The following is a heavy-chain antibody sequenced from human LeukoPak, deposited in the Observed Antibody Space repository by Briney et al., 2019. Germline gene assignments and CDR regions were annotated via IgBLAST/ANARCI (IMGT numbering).Heavy chain of an antibody. CDR2: ISGGGGST. V-gene: IGHV3-23*01. Sequence: GGSLRLSCAASGFTFSSYAMSWVRQAPGKGLGWVSAISGGGGSTHYADSVKGRFTISRDNSKNTLYLQMSSLRAGDTAVYYCAKSSYYDSSGYYREYYFDYWGQGTLVTVSS. CDR1: GFTFSSYA. D-gene: IGHD3-22*01. J-gene: IGHJ4*02. CDR3: AKSSYYDSSGYYREYYFDY.